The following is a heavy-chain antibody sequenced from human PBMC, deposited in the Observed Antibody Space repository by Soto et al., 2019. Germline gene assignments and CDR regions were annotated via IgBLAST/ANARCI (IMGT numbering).Heavy chain of an antibody. Sequence: GVLRLSCTASGFTFGDYAMSWFRQAPGKGLEWVGFIRSKAYGGTTEYAASVKGRFTISRDDSKSIAYLQMNSLKTEDTAVYYCTRDRYYGSGSYSPYYYYYGMDVWGQGTTVTVSS. CDR1: GFTFGDYA. CDR3: TRDRYYGSGSYSPYYYYYGMDV. J-gene: IGHJ6*02. D-gene: IGHD3-10*01. CDR2: IRSKAYGGTT. V-gene: IGHV3-49*03.